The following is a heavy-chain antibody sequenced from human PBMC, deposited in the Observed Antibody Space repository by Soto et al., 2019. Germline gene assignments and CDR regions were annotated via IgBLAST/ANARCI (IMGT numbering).Heavy chain of an antibody. V-gene: IGHV3-23*01. J-gene: IGHJ4*02. Sequence: EVQLLESGGGLEQPGGSLRLSCTASGFTFSNYAMSWVRRAPGKGLEWVSAISSSGDKTYYADSVKGRFTISRDSFRNTVYLHMNSLRAEDTAVYFCAKSLSLWSGLDYWGQGTLVTVSS. CDR1: GFTFSNYA. CDR3: AKSLSLWSGLDY. CDR2: ISSSGDKT. D-gene: IGHD3-3*01.